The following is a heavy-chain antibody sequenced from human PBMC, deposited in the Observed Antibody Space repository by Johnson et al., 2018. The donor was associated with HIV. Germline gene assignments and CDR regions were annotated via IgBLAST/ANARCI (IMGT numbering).Heavy chain of an antibody. CDR2: INWNGGST. D-gene: IGHD4-11*01. CDR3: ARGNDYSNYGAFDI. J-gene: IGHJ3*02. Sequence: EVHLVESGGGVVRPGGSLRLSCTASGFTFDDYGMSWVRQAPGKGLEWVSGINWNGGSTYYADSVQGRFTISRDNSKNTLYLQMNRLRAEDTAVYYCARGNDYSNYGAFDIWGQGTMVTVSS. CDR1: GFTFDDYG. V-gene: IGHV3-20*04.